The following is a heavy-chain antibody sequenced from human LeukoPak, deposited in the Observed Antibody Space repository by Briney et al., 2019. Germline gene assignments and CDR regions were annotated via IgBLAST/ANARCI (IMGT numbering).Heavy chain of an antibody. D-gene: IGHD3-22*01. V-gene: IGHV3-23*01. J-gene: IGHJ4*02. CDR3: AKYYSDSSSYIDY. CDR2: ISGSGGST. CDR1: GFTFSTYA. Sequence: GASPRLSCAASGFTFSTYAMSWVRQAPGKGLEWVSAISGSGGSTYYADSVRGRFTISRDSSKNTLYLQMNSLRAEDTAVYYCAKYYSDSSSYIDYWGQGTLVTVSS.